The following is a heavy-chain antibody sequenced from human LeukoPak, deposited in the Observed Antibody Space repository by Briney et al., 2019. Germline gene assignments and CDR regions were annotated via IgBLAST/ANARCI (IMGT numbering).Heavy chain of an antibody. D-gene: IGHD6-19*01. V-gene: IGHV3-23*01. J-gene: IGHJ6*03. CDR2: ISGSGGST. CDR1: GFTFSSYA. CDR3: AKAHSSGWYYNYYYMDV. Sequence: GGSLRLSCAASGFTFSSYAMSSVRQAPGKGLEWVSAISGSGGSTYYADSVKGRFTISRDNSKNTLYLQMNSLRAEDTAVYYCAKAHSSGWYYNYYYMDVSGKGTTVTVSS.